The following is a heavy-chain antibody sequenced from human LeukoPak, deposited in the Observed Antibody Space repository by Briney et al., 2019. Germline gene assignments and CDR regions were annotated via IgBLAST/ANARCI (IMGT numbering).Heavy chain of an antibody. CDR3: AKSRGYSYGYPFDY. CDR2: TSGSGGST. D-gene: IGHD5-18*01. V-gene: IGHV3-23*01. Sequence: GGSLRLSCAASGFTFSSYAMSWVRQAPGKGLEWVSGTSGSGGSTYYADFVKGRFTISRDNSKNTLYLQMNSLRAEDTAVYYCAKSRGYSYGYPFDYWGQGTLVTVSS. J-gene: IGHJ4*02. CDR1: GFTFSSYA.